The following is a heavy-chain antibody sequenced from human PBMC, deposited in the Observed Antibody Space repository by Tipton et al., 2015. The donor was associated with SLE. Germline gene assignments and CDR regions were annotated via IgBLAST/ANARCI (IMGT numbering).Heavy chain of an antibody. J-gene: IGHJ4*02. CDR3: ARAPYSSGFFDY. CDR1: GFTFSSYE. D-gene: IGHD6-19*01. CDR2: ISSSGSTI. Sequence: SLRLSCAASGFTFSSYEMNWVRQAPGKGLEWVSYISSSGSTIYYADSVKGRFTISRDNAKNSLYLQMNSLRAEDTAVYYCARAPYSSGFFDYWGQGTLVTVSS. V-gene: IGHV3-48*03.